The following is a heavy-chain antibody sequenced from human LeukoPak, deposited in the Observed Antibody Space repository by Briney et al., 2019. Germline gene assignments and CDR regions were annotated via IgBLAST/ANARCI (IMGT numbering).Heavy chain of an antibody. CDR3: ARVLHAPYLIDS. J-gene: IGHJ4*02. CDR2: VFRLQTVRT. Sequence: SETLSLTCTVSDSSITSTYYWARFRQPPGKGLEWIATVFRLQTVRTFNNPSLGSRVTMSLDPSHNQFSLNLTSVTAADTALYFCARVLHAPYLIDSWGQGTLVTVSS. D-gene: IGHD2-8*01. V-gene: IGHV4-38-2*02. CDR1: DSSITSTYY.